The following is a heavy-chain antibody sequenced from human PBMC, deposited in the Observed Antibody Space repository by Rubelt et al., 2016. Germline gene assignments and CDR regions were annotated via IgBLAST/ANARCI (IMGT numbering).Heavy chain of an antibody. V-gene: IGHV4-34*01. J-gene: IGHJ3*02. Sequence: GLEWIGEINHSGSTNYNPSLKSRVTISVDTSKNQFSLKLSSVTAADTAVYYCAREFSGSHAFDIWGQGTMVTVSS. D-gene: IGHD2/OR15-2a*01. CDR3: AREFSGSHAFDI. CDR2: INHSGST.